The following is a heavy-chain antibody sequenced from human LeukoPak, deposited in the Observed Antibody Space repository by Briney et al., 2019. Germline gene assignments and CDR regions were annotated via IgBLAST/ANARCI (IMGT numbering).Heavy chain of an antibody. CDR3: ERLGKTYYMDV. CDR2: LYHSGAA. CDR1: GDSISNYY. Sequence: PSETLSLTCTVSGDSISNYYWTWIRQTPGKGLEWIGNLYHSGAADYNPSLKTRLTTSVDTSKDQFSLSLRSSTAADTAVYFCERLGKTYYMDVWGTGTTVTVSS. D-gene: IGHD1/OR15-1a*01. J-gene: IGHJ6*03. V-gene: IGHV4-59*08.